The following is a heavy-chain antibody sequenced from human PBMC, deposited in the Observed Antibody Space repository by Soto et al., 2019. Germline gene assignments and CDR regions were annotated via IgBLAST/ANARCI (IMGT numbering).Heavy chain of an antibody. CDR1: GYIFTSYH. CDR2: INPFDGSR. CDR3: ARGLARWYYDSSGYNLGPNWFDP. Sequence: GASVKVSCKASGYIFTSYHIHWVRQAPGQGLEWMGLINPFDGSRIYVQSFQGRVTMTRDTSTSTAYMELRSLRSDDTAVYYCARGLARWYYDSSGYNLGPNWFDPWGQGTLVTVSS. D-gene: IGHD3-22*01. V-gene: IGHV1-46*01. J-gene: IGHJ5*02.